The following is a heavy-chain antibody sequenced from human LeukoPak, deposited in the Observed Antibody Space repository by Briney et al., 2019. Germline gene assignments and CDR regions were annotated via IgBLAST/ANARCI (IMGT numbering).Heavy chain of an antibody. J-gene: IGHJ4*02. CDR3: AKDGVAAAGTELDY. D-gene: IGHD6-13*01. CDR1: GFTLSSYS. Sequence: GGSLRLSCAASGFTLSSYSMNWVRQAPGKGLEWVSAISGSGGSTYYADSVKGRFTISRDNSKNTLYLQMNSLRAEDTAVYYCAKDGVAAAGTELDYWGQGTLVTVSS. CDR2: ISGSGGST. V-gene: IGHV3-23*01.